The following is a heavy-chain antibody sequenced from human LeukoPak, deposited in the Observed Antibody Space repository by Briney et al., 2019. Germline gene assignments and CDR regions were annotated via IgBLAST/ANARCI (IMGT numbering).Heavy chain of an antibody. CDR2: ISASGGTT. CDR1: GFTFSSYA. CDR3: AKASSYGPMSYDFDS. D-gene: IGHD3-10*01. J-gene: IGHJ4*02. V-gene: IGHV3-23*01. Sequence: PGGSLRLSCAASGFTFSSYAMNWVRQDPGKGLEWVSGISASGGTTYYADSMKGRFTISRDNSKGTLFLQLNSLRAEDTAVYYCAKASSYGPMSYDFDSWGQGTLVTVSS.